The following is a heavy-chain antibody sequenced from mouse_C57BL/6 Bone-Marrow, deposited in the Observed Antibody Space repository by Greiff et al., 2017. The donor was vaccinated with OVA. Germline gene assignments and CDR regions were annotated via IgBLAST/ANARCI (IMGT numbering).Heavy chain of an antibody. D-gene: IGHD2-2*01. CDR1: GFTFSDYG. Sequence: EVHLVESGGGLVKPGGSLKLSCAASGFTFSDYGMHWVRQAPEKGLEWVAYISSGSSTIYYADTVKGRFTISRDNAKNTLFLQMTSLRSEDTAMYYCARNTMVTTEYYFDYWGQGTTLTVSS. CDR2: ISSGSSTI. J-gene: IGHJ2*01. V-gene: IGHV5-17*01. CDR3: ARNTMVTTEYYFDY.